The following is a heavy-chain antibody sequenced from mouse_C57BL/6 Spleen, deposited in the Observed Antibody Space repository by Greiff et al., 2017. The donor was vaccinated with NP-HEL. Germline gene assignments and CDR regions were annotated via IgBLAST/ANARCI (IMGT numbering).Heavy chain of an antibody. CDR3: ANYYGSSPWFAY. J-gene: IGHJ3*01. V-gene: IGHV1-7*01. Sequence: VQLQQSGAELAKPGASVKLSCKASGYTFTSYWMHWVKQRPGQGLEWIGYINPSSGYPQSIQKFKDKATLTADKSSSTAYMQLSSLTYEDSAVYYCANYYGSSPWFAYWGQGTLVTVSA. CDR2: INPSSGYP. CDR1: GYTFTSYW. D-gene: IGHD1-1*01.